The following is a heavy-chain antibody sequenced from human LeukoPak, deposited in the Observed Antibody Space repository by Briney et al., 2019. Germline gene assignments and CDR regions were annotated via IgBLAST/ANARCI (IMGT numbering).Heavy chain of an antibody. CDR2: IIPIFGTA. V-gene: IGHV1-69*13. J-gene: IGHJ5*02. CDR3: ARDLRGTIFGVVSYNWFDP. D-gene: IGHD3-3*01. CDR1: GGTFISYA. Sequence: ASVKVSCKASGGTFISYAISWVRQAPGQGLEWMGGIIPIFGTANYAQKFQGRVTITADESTSTAYMELSSLRSEDTAVYYCARDLRGTIFGVVSYNWFDPWGQGTLVTVSS.